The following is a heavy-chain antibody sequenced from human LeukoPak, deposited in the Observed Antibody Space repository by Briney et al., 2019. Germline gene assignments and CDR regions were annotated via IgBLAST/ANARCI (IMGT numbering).Heavy chain of an antibody. CDR2: IYHSGST. V-gene: IGHV4-38-2*02. D-gene: IGHD3-10*01. CDR1: GYSISSGYY. Sequence: SETLSLTCTVSGYSISSGYYWGWIRQPPGKGLEWIGSIYHSGSTYYNLSLKSRVTISVDTSKNQFSLNLTSVTAADTAVYFCARHPNYYGSGWGQGIQVTVSS. J-gene: IGHJ4*02. CDR3: ARHPNYYGSG.